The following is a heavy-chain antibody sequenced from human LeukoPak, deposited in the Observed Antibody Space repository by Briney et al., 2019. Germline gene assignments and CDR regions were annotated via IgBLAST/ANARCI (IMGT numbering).Heavy chain of an antibody. CDR2: ISGSGGST. Sequence: GGSLRLSCAASGFTFSSYAMSWVRQAPGKGLDWVSAISGSGGSTYYADSVKGRFTISRDNSKNTLYLQMNSLRAEDTAVYYCAKGNLLWFGEFLYFDYWGQGTLVTVSS. CDR3: AKGNLLWFGEFLYFDY. CDR1: GFTFSSYA. J-gene: IGHJ4*02. D-gene: IGHD3-10*01. V-gene: IGHV3-23*01.